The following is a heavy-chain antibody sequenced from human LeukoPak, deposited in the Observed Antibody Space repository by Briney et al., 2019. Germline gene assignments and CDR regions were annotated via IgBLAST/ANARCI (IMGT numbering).Heavy chain of an antibody. Sequence: PGGSLRLSCAASGFTFSSYAMHWVRQAPGKGLEWVAVISYDGSNKYYADSVKGRFTISRDNSKNTLYLQMNSLRAEDTAVYYCARDRMGALDYWGQGTLVTVSS. CDR3: ARDRMGALDY. CDR2: ISYDGSNK. CDR1: GFTFSSYA. D-gene: IGHD1-26*01. J-gene: IGHJ4*02. V-gene: IGHV3-30-3*01.